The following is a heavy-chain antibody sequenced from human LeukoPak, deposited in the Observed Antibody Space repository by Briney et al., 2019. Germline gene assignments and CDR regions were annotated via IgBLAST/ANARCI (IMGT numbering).Heavy chain of an antibody. V-gene: IGHV1-8*02. Sequence: ASVKVSCKASGGTFSSYAISWVRQAPGQGLEWMGWMNPNSGNTGYAQKFQGRVTMTRNTSISTAYMELSSLRSEDTAVYYCARSHTMIVVAPDYWGQGTLVTVSS. D-gene: IGHD3-22*01. J-gene: IGHJ4*02. CDR1: GGTFSSYA. CDR3: ARSHTMIVVAPDY. CDR2: MNPNSGNT.